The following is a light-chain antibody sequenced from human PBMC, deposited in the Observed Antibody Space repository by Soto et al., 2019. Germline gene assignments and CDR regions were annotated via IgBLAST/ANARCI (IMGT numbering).Light chain of an antibody. CDR3: QQYNNWPQLT. CDR1: QSVGNN. V-gene: IGKV3-15*01. J-gene: IGKJ4*01. CDR2: CAS. Sequence: RVMTQSPATLSVSPGERATLSCRASQSVGNNLAWYQQKPGQAPMLLIYCASTRAAGIPARFSGGGSGIEFTLTISSLQSEDFAVYFCQQYNNWPQLTFGGGTKVEIK.